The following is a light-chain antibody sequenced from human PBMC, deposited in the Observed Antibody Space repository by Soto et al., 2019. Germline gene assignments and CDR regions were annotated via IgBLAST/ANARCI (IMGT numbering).Light chain of an antibody. V-gene: IGKV3-20*01. CDR2: GAS. CDR3: QQYSSSPALN. CDR1: QSVSSSY. Sequence: EIVLTQSPGTLSLSPGERATLSCRASQSVSSSYLAWYQQKPGQAPRLLIYGASSRATGIPDRFSGSGSGQDFTLTISRLEPEDFAVYYCQQYSSSPALNFGGGPKVEI. J-gene: IGKJ4*01.